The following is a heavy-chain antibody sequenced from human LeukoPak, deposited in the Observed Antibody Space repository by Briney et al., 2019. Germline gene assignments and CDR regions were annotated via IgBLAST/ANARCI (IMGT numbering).Heavy chain of an antibody. D-gene: IGHD4-17*01. CDR2: MSGSGGST. V-gene: IGHV3-23*01. J-gene: IGHJ6*02. Sequence: GGSLRLSCAASGFTFGIYAMSWVRQAPGKGLEWVSSMSGSGGSTYYADSVKGRFTISRDDSKNTLYLQMNSLRAEDTAVYYCARVRYGELDVWGQGTTVTVSS. CDR1: GFTFGIYA. CDR3: ARVRYGELDV.